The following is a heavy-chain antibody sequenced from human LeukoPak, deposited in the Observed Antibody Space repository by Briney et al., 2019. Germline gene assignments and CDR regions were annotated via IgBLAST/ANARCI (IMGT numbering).Heavy chain of an antibody. CDR1: GGSISSYY. CDR2: IYTSGST. J-gene: IGHJ6*03. Sequence: SETLSLTCTVSGGSISSYYWSWIRQPAGKGLEWIGRIYTSGSTNYNPSLKSRVTMSVDTSKNQFSLKLSSVTAADTAVYYCARAKHGDCSSTSCYFGYYYYYMDVWGKGTTVTVSS. V-gene: IGHV4-4*07. D-gene: IGHD2-2*01. CDR3: ARAKHGDCSSTSCYFGYYYYYMDV.